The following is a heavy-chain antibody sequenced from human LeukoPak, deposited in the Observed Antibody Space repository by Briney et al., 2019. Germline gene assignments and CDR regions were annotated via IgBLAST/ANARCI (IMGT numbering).Heavy chain of an antibody. J-gene: IGHJ6*02. V-gene: IGHV3-23*01. CDR1: GFTFSSFA. CDR2: ISGSGYDT. CDR3: AREGYYSGMDV. Sequence: GGSLRLSCSPSGFTFSSFAMSWVRQAPGQGLEWVSSISGSGYDTYYSDSVRGRFTISRDNAKNSLYLQMNSLRAEDTAVYYCAREGYYSGMDVWGQGTTVTVSS.